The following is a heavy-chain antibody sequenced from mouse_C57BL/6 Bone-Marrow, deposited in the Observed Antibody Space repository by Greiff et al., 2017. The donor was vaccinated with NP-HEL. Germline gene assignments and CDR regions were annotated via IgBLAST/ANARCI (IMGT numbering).Heavy chain of an antibody. J-gene: IGHJ3*01. D-gene: IGHD2-4*01. CDR2: IWSGGST. CDR3: ARNWDYDYDRFAY. V-gene: IGHV2-2*01. CDR1: GFSLTSYG. Sequence: VQLVESGPGLVQPSQSLSITCTVSGFSLTSYGVHWVRQSPGKGLEWLGVIWSGGSTDYNAAFISRLSISKDNSKSQVFFKMNSLQADDTAIYYCARNWDYDYDRFAYWGQGTLVTVSA.